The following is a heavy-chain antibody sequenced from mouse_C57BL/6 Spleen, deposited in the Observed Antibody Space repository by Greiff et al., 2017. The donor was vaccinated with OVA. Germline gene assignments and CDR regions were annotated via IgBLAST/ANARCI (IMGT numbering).Heavy chain of an antibody. D-gene: IGHD1-1*01. V-gene: IGHV1-52*01. CDR1: GYTFTSYW. Sequence: QVQLQQPGAELVRPGSSVKLSCKASGYTFTSYWMHWVKQRPIQGLEWIGNIDPSDSETHYNQKFKDKATLTVDKSSSTAYMQLSSLTSEDSAVYYCARSYYGSPYYFDYWGQGTTLTVSS. CDR3: ARSYYGSPYYFDY. CDR2: IDPSDSET. J-gene: IGHJ2*01.